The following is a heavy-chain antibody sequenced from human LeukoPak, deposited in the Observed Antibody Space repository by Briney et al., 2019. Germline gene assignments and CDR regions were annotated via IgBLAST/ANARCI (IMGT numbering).Heavy chain of an antibody. V-gene: IGHV3-7*03. CDR3: ARSSYSSSSSV. J-gene: IGHJ3*01. Sequence: GGSLRLSCAVSGFTFSGFWMSWSRQAPGKGLERVASINSDGSEGYYADVVKGRFTISRDNAKNSLYLQINSLRAEDTAVYYCARSSYSSSSSVWGQGTMVTVSS. CDR2: INSDGSEG. CDR1: GFTFSGFW. D-gene: IGHD6-6*01.